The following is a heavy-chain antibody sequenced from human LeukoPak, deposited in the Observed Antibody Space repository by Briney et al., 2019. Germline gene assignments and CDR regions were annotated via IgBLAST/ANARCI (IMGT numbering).Heavy chain of an antibody. CDR1: GGSISSYY. V-gene: IGHV4-59*08. Sequence: SETLSLTCTVSGGSISSYYWSWIRQPPGKGLECIGYIYYSGSTNYNPSLKSRVTISVDTSKNQFSLKLSSVTAADTAVYYCARPSRGYGSDDAFDIWGQGTMVTVSS. J-gene: IGHJ3*02. CDR2: IYYSGST. D-gene: IGHD5-12*01. CDR3: ARPSRGYGSDDAFDI.